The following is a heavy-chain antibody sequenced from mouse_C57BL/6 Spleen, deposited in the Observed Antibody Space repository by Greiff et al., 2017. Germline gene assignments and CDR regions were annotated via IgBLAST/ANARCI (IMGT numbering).Heavy chain of an antibody. D-gene: IGHD2-4*01. CDR3: AIPYDYGVYFAV. CDR1: GYTFTSYW. V-gene: IGHV1-74*01. Sequence: VQLQQSGAELVKPGASVKVSCKASGYTFTSYWMHWVKQRPGQGLEWIGRIHPSDGDTNYNQKFKGKATLTVDKSSSTAYMQLSSLTSEDSAVCYRAIPYDYGVYFAVWGTGTTVTVSA. CDR2: IHPSDGDT. J-gene: IGHJ1*03.